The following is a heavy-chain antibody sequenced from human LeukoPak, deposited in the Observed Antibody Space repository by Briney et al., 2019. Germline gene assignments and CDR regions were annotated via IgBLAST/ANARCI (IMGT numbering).Heavy chain of an antibody. J-gene: IGHJ6*03. V-gene: IGHV1-69*13. CDR3: ARDRGCSSTSCYWFYYMDV. CDR1: GGTFSSYA. Sequence: SVKVSCKASGGTFSSYAISWVRQAPGQGLEWMGGIIPIFGTANYAQKFQGRVTITADESTSTAYMELSSLRSEDTAVYYCARDRGCSSTSCYWFYYMDVWGKGTTATVSS. CDR2: IIPIFGTA. D-gene: IGHD2-2*01.